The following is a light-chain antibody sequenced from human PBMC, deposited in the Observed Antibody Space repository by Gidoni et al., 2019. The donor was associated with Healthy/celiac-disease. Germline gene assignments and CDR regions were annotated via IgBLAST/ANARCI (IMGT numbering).Light chain of an antibody. V-gene: IGKV3D-11*01. CDR1: QDVSRY. Sequence: EIVLTQSPATLSVSPGERATLPCRASQDVSRYLAWYQQNPGQAPRLLIYDASNRATGIPARFSGSGPGTDFTLTISSLEPEDFAVYYCQQRSNWPLTFGGGTKVEIK. CDR3: QQRSNWPLT. J-gene: IGKJ4*01. CDR2: DAS.